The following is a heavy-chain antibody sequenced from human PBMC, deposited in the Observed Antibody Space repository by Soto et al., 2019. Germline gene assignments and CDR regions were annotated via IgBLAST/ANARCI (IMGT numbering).Heavy chain of an antibody. V-gene: IGHV1-46*01. CDR1: GYTFTSYY. J-gene: IGHJ4*02. D-gene: IGHD3-22*01. CDR3: ARVGYYDSSGYYFYFDY. Sequence: ASVKVSCKASGYTFTSYYMHGVRQAPGQGLEWMGIINPSGGSTSYAQKFQGRVTMTRDTSTSTVYMELSSLRSEETAVYYCARVGYYDSSGYYFYFDYFGQRTLVTVSS. CDR2: INPSGGST.